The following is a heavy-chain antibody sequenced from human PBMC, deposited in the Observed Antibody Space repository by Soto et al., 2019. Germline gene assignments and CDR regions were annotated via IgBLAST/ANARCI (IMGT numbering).Heavy chain of an antibody. CDR2: ISSSSSYI. J-gene: IGHJ6*02. Sequence: PGGSLRLSCAASGFTFSSYSMNWVRQAPGKGLEWVSSISSSSSYIYYADSVKGRFTISRDNAKNSLYLQMNSLRAEDTAVYYCARAGYSSNNYYYYGMDVWGQGTKVTV. D-gene: IGHD6-13*01. CDR3: ARAGYSSNNYYYYGMDV. V-gene: IGHV3-21*01. CDR1: GFTFSSYS.